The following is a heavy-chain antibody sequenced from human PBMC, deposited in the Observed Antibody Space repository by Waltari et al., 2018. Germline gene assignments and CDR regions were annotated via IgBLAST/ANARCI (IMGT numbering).Heavy chain of an antibody. CDR3: ARGITAIGR. V-gene: IGHV4-61*08. Sequence: SGGYYWTWIRQPPGKDLEWIGYIYTSGSTNYNPSLKSRVTMSVDTSKNQFSLNLTSVTAADTAVYYCARGITAIGRWGQGPLVTFSS. CDR2: IYTSGST. CDR1: SGGYY. J-gene: IGHJ5*02. D-gene: IGHD6-13*01.